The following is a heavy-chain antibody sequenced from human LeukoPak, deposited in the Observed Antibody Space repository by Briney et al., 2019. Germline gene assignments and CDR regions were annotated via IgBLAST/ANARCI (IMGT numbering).Heavy chain of an antibody. Sequence: ASVKVSCKASGYTFTSYGISWVRQAPGQGLEWMGWISAYNGNTNYAQKLQGRVTMTTDTSTSTAYMELRSLRSDDTAVYYCARSGYYYGSGSQPFDYWGQGTLVTVSS. V-gene: IGHV1-18*01. CDR2: ISAYNGNT. CDR3: ARSGYYYGSGSQPFDY. CDR1: GYTFTSYG. J-gene: IGHJ4*02. D-gene: IGHD3-10*01.